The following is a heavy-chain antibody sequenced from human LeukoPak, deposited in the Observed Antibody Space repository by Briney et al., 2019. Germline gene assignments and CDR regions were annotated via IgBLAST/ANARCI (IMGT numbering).Heavy chain of an antibody. CDR1: GFTFSSYG. J-gene: IGHJ4*02. CDR2: ISYDGSNK. D-gene: IGHD3-22*01. Sequence: GGSLRLSCAASGFTFSSYGMHWVRQAPGKGLEWVAVISYDGSNKYYADSVKGRFTISREHSKNPLYLQMNSLRAEDTAVYYCAKDHYRLRTMIVVVSSVDYWGQGTLVTVYS. V-gene: IGHV3-30*18. CDR3: AKDHYRLRTMIVVVSSVDY.